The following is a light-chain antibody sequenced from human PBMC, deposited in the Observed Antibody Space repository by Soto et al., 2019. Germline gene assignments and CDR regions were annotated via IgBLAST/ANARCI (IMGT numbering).Light chain of an antibody. CDR1: QSISSY. Sequence: DIQMTQSPSSLSASVGDRVTITCRASQSISSYLNWYQQKPGKAPKLLIYAASSLQSGVPSRFSGSGSGTDFTLTISSLQPEDFATYSCQQSYSTLPFTFGPGTKVDI. CDR2: AAS. V-gene: IGKV1-39*01. J-gene: IGKJ3*01. CDR3: QQSYSTLPFT.